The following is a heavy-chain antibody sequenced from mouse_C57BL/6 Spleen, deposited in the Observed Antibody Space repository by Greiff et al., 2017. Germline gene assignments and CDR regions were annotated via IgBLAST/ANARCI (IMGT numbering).Heavy chain of an antibody. CDR3: ARTGYYGSNDYAMDY. CDR1: GYSFTDYN. V-gene: IGHV1-39*01. CDR2: INPNYGTT. J-gene: IGHJ4*01. D-gene: IGHD1-1*01. Sequence: EVQLQQSGPELVKPGASVKISCKASGYSFTDYNMNWVQQSNGKSLEWIGVINPNYGTTSYNQKFTGKATLTVVKSSSTSNMQHNRLRSEGSAVYSGARTGYYGSNDYAMDYWGQGTSVTVSS.